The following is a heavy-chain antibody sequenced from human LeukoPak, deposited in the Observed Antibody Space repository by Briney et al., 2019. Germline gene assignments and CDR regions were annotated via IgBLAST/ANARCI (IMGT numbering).Heavy chain of an antibody. D-gene: IGHD4-17*01. CDR3: AKGLSAVTTLFQY. CDR2: IIGSGSST. V-gene: IGHV3-23*01. J-gene: IGHJ1*01. CDR1: GFTFSNYA. Sequence: GGSLRLSCAASGFTFSNYAMSWVRQAPGKGLEWVSAIIGSGSSTYYADSVKGRFTISRDNSRNTLYLQMNSLRAEDTAVYYCAKGLSAVTTLFQYWGQGTLVTVSS.